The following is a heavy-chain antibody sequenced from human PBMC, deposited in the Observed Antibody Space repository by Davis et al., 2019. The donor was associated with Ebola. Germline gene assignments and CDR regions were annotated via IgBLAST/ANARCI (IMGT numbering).Heavy chain of an antibody. Sequence: GGSLRLSCAASGFTFSRYGMDWVRQAPGKGLEWVAFIRYDGNNKYYADSVKGRFTISRDNSKNMLYLQMNSLRAEDTAVYYCAKDQGRYFDWPYYGMDVWGQGTTVTVSS. V-gene: IGHV3-30*02. J-gene: IGHJ6*02. CDR3: AKDQGRYFDWPYYGMDV. CDR2: IRYDGNNK. D-gene: IGHD3-9*01. CDR1: GFTFSRYG.